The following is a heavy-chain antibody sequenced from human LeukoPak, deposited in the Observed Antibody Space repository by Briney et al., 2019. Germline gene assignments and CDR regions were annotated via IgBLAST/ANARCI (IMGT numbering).Heavy chain of an antibody. CDR3: ARGGGYNHFDY. J-gene: IGHJ4*02. V-gene: IGHV1-69*01. CDR1: GGTFSSYA. Sequence: SVKVSCKASGGTFSSYAISWVRQAPGQGLEWMGGIIPIFGTASYAQKFQGRVTITADESTCTAYMELSSLRSEDTAVYYCARGGGYNHFDYWGQGTLVTVSS. CDR2: IIPIFGTA. D-gene: IGHD5-24*01.